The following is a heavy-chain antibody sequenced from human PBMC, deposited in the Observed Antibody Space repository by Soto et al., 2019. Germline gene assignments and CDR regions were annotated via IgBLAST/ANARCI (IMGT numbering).Heavy chain of an antibody. CDR3: ARSQGSGRARDWFDR. CDR2: IYYNGRT. CDR1: GGSISMGGYY. D-gene: IGHD3-10*01. Sequence: QVQLRESGPGLVRPSQTLSLTCSVSGGSISMGGYYWTWIRQHPGKGLEWIGYIYYNGRTNYNPSLKSRLSMSVDTSQNQFSLNLKSLTVADTAVYYCARSQGSGRARDWFDRWGQGTLVTVSS. V-gene: IGHV4-31*03. J-gene: IGHJ5*02.